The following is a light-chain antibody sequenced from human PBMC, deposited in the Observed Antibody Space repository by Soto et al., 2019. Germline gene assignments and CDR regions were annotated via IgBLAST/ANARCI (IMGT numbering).Light chain of an antibody. V-gene: IGLV1-44*01. J-gene: IGLJ3*02. CDR3: AAWDDSLNDWV. CDR1: SSNIVSNT. Sequence: QSVLTQPPSTSGTPGQRVTISCSGSSSNIVSNTVNWYQQLPGTAPQLLVYSNIQRPSGVPDRFSGSKSGTSASLAISGLQSEDEADYYCAAWDDSLNDWVFGGGTKVTVL. CDR2: SNI.